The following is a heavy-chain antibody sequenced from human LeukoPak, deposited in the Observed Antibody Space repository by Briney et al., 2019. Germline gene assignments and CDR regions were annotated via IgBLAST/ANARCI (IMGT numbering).Heavy chain of an antibody. CDR1: GFTFGDYA. D-gene: IGHD6-13*01. J-gene: IGHJ4*02. CDR2: IRSKAYGGTT. CDR3: TRLGYCPDSSSCQNVYQMRSLPDY. Sequence: GGSLRVYCTASGFTFGDYAMSWFRQAPGKGLEWVGFIRSKAYGGTTEYAASVKGRFTISRDDSKSIAYLQMNSLKTEDTAVYYCTRLGYCPDSSSCQNVYQMRSLPDYWSQGTLVTVSS. V-gene: IGHV3-49*03.